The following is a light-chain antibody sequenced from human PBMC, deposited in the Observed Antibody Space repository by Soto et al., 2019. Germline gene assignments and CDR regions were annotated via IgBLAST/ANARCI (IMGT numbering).Light chain of an antibody. V-gene: IGKV3-20*01. CDR3: QQYGSSAG. CDR2: GAS. Sequence: EIVLTQSPGTLSLSPGERATLSCRASQSVSSSYLAWYQQKPGQAPRLLIYGASSRATGIPDRFSGSGSGTDVTLTISRLEPEDFAVYYCQQYGSSAGFGGGTKVEIK. CDR1: QSVSSSY. J-gene: IGKJ4*02.